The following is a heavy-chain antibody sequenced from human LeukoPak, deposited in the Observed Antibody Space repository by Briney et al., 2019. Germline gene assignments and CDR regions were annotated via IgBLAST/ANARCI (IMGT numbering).Heavy chain of an antibody. CDR1: GGSISSYY. V-gene: IGHV4-59*01. Sequence: SETLSLTCTVSGGSISSYYWSWIRQPPGKGLEWIGYIYYSGSTNYNPSLKSRVTISVDTSKNQFSLKLSSVTAADTAVYYCARQDYYDSSVIDAFDIWGQGTMVTVSS. CDR3: ARQDYYDSSVIDAFDI. J-gene: IGHJ3*02. CDR2: IYYSGST. D-gene: IGHD3-22*01.